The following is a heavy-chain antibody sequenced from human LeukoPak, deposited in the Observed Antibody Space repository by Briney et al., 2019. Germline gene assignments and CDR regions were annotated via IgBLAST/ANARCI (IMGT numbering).Heavy chain of an antibody. D-gene: IGHD2-2*01. Sequence: GGSLRLSCAASGFTFSSYAMSWVRQAPGKGLEWVSAISGSGGSTYYADSVKGRFTISRDNSKNTLSLQMNSLRAEDTAAYYCAKDGGSVVPADTFDYWGQGTLVTVSS. V-gene: IGHV3-23*01. J-gene: IGHJ4*02. CDR2: ISGSGGST. CDR3: AKDGGSVVPADTFDY. CDR1: GFTFSSYA.